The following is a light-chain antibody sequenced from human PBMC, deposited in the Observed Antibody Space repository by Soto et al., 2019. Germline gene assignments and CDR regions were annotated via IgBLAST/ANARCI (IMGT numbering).Light chain of an antibody. Sequence: DIQMTQSPSSLSASVGDRVTITCRASQSISSYLNRYQQKPGKAPKLLIYAASSLQSGVPPRFSGSGSGTDFTLTISSLQPEDFATYYCQQSYSTTTFGPGTKVDIK. CDR1: QSISSY. J-gene: IGKJ3*01. CDR2: AAS. CDR3: QQSYSTTT. V-gene: IGKV1-39*01.